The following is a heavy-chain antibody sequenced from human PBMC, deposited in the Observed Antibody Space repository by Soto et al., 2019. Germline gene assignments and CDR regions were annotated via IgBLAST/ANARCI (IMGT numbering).Heavy chain of an antibody. CDR1: GFTFSSYW. D-gene: IGHD2-2*01. J-gene: IGHJ4*02. Sequence: EVQLVESGGGLVQPGGSLRLSCAASGFTFSSYWMHWVRQAPGKGLVWVSRINSDGSSTSYADSVKGRFTISRDNAKNTLYLQMNSLRADDTAVYYCARELAVVVVPAAMLAYWGQGTLVTVSS. CDR3: ARELAVVVVPAAMLAY. V-gene: IGHV3-74*01. CDR2: INSDGSST.